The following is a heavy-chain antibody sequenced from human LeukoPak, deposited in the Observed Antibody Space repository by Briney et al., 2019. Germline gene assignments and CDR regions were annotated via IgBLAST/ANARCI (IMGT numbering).Heavy chain of an antibody. CDR3: AKHYMGSSYNRGLDY. CDR1: GGSISSSGYY. J-gene: IGHJ4*02. Sequence: SETLSLTCTVSGGSISSSGYYWGWIRQPPGKGLEWIGSIYYSGYTYYNPSLESRVTISVDTSKNQFSLRLSSVTAADTAIYYCAKHYMGSSYNRGLDYWGQGTLVTVSS. CDR2: IYYSGYT. V-gene: IGHV4-39*01. D-gene: IGHD3-10*01.